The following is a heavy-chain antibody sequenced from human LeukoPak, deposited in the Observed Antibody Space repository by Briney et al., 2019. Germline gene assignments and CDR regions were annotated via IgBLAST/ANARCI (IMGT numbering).Heavy chain of an antibody. Sequence: SVKVSCKASGGTFSSYAISWVRQAPGQGLEWMGGIIPIFGTANYAQRFQGRVTITADKSTSTAYMELSSLRSEDTAVYYCASLGVVRGVTIDYWGQGTLVTVSS. CDR2: IIPIFGTA. V-gene: IGHV1-69*06. CDR3: ASLGVVRGVTIDY. J-gene: IGHJ4*02. CDR1: GGTFSSYA. D-gene: IGHD3-10*01.